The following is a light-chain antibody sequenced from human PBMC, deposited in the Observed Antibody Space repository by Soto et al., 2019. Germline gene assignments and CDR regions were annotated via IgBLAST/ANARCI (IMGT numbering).Light chain of an antibody. J-gene: IGKJ1*01. Sequence: ILLTQSPSSLSASVGDRVTIICRASQGIDTSLAWYQQKPGKAPKLLIYAASNFQSGVPSRFSGSGSGTHFTLTISSLQPDDFATYYCQQYMSYSFGQGTKVDIK. CDR1: QGIDTS. CDR3: QQYMSYS. CDR2: AAS. V-gene: IGKV1-9*01.